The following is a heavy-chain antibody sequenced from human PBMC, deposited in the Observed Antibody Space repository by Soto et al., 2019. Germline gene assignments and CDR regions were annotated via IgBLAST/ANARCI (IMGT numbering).Heavy chain of an antibody. Sequence: SETLSLTCTVSGDSISNGAYYWCWIRQPPGKGLEWIGSIHNSGSAYFNPSLKSRVTISVDTSKKQFSLKLNSVAAADTAVYFCTRRSRWYYYGTASYYNLWFDSWGQGTLVT. V-gene: IGHV4-39*01. CDR1: GDSISNGAYY. CDR3: TRRSRWYYYGTASYYNLWFDS. D-gene: IGHD3-10*01. J-gene: IGHJ5*01. CDR2: IHNSGSA.